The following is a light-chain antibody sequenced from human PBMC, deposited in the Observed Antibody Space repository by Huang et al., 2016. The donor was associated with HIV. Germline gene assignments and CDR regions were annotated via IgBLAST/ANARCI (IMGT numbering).Light chain of an antibody. J-gene: IGKJ2*01. CDR3: QQYNKWPPEYT. V-gene: IGKV3-15*01. Sequence: VMMSQSPATLAASPGERVTLSCGASQSVNTNLAWYQQKPGQPPRRLIYAASNRATGVPARFAGSGSGTECTLTIDSLQSDDFAVYYCQQYNKWPPEYTFGQGTRLEIK. CDR2: AAS. CDR1: QSVNTN.